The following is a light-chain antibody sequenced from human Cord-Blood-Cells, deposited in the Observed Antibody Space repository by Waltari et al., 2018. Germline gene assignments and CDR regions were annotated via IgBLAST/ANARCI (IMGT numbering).Light chain of an antibody. CDR3: QKYNSAPQT. V-gene: IGKV1-27*01. CDR1: QGISNY. J-gene: IGKJ4*01. CDR2: AAS. Sequence: DILMTQSPSSLSASVGDRVTITCRASQGISNYLAWYQQKPGTVPKLLIYAASTLQSGVPSRLGGSGSGTDFTITSSSLQPEDVATYYCQKYNSAPQTFGGGTKVEIK.